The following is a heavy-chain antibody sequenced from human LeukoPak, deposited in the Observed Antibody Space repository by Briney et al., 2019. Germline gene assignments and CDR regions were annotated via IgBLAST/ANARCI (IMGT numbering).Heavy chain of an antibody. CDR1: GFTVSSNY. CDR3: ARDQRVYGSGSYGSFDY. Sequence: GGSLRLSCAASGFTVSSNYMSWVRQAPGKGLEWVSVIYSGGSTYYADSVKGRFTISRDNSKNTLYLQMNSLRAEDTAVYYCARDQRVYGSGSYGSFDYWGQGTLVTVSS. CDR2: IYSGGST. D-gene: IGHD3-10*01. J-gene: IGHJ4*02. V-gene: IGHV3-66*01.